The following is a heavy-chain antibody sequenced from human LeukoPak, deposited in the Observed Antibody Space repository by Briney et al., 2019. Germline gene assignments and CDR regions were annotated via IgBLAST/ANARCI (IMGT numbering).Heavy chain of an antibody. D-gene: IGHD6-6*01. CDR1: GGSFSGYY. V-gene: IGHV4-34*01. CDR2: INHSGST. Sequence: SETLSLTCAVYGGSFSGYYWSWIRQPPGKGLEWIGEINHSGSTNYNPSLKSRVTITVDTSKNQFSLKLSSVTAADTAVYYCAGRGSIAARPDDYWGQGTLVTVSS. J-gene: IGHJ4*02. CDR3: AGRGSIAARPDDY.